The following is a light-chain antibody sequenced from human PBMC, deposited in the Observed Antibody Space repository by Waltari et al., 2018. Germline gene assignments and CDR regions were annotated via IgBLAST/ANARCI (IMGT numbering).Light chain of an antibody. CDR3: QQYYSTLYT. Sequence: EIVMTQSPDSLTVSLGERATINCKSSQSVLYSSNNKNYLAWYQQKPGQPPKLLIYWASTRESGVPERFSGSGSGTDFTLTISSLQAEDVAIYYCQQYYSTLYTFGQGTKLEIK. J-gene: IGKJ2*01. V-gene: IGKV4-1*01. CDR1: QSVLYSSNNKNY. CDR2: WAS.